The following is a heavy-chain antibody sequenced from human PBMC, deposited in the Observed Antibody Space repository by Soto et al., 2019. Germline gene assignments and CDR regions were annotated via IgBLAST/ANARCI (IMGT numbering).Heavy chain of an antibody. V-gene: IGHV4-31*03. D-gene: IGHD3-16*01. CDR1: GGSISSGGYY. Sequence: PSETLSLTCTVSGGSISSGGYYWSWIRQHPGKGLEWIGYIYYSGSTYYNPSLKSRVTISVDTSKNQFSLKLSSVTAADTAVYYCARAFPRLTYYDYVWGSSTRARDAFDIWGQGTMVTVSS. J-gene: IGHJ3*02. CDR3: ARAFPRLTYYDYVWGSSTRARDAFDI. CDR2: IYYSGST.